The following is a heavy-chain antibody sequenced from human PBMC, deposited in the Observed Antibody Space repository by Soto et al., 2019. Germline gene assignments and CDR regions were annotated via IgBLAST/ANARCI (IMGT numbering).Heavy chain of an antibody. CDR2: ISGSGGST. CDR1: GFTFSSYA. Sequence: EVQLLESGGGLVQPGGSLRLSCAASGFTFSSYAMSWVRQAPGKGLEWVSAISGSGGSTYYADSVKGRFTISRDNSKNTLYLQMNSLRAEDTAVYYCAKVGLYYDFLTGYYFCDYWGQGTLVTVSS. J-gene: IGHJ4*02. CDR3: AKVGLYYDFLTGYYFCDY. V-gene: IGHV3-23*01. D-gene: IGHD3-9*01.